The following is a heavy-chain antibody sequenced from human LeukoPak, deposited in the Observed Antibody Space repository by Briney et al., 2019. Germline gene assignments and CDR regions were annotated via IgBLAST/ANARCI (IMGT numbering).Heavy chain of an antibody. J-gene: IGHJ4*02. Sequence: PGGSLRLSCAASGFTFSSYWMSWVRQAPGKGLEWVANIKEDGIDKYYVGSVRGRFTISRDNAKNSLYLQMNSLRAEDTAIYYCVRYGSGSSRQFDYWGQGTLVTVSS. CDR3: VRYGSGSSRQFDY. CDR1: GFTFSSYW. CDR2: IKEDGIDK. V-gene: IGHV3-7*03. D-gene: IGHD3-10*01.